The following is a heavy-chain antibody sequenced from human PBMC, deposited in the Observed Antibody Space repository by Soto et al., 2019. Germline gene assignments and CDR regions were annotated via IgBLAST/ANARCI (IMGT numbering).Heavy chain of an antibody. CDR2: LYHSGRT. Sequence: QVQLQESGPGLVKPSGTLSLTCAVSSGSISSSNWWSWVRQPPGKGLEWIGELYHSGRTTYNPPLKRRVTISVDQSKNQFSLKLSSVTAADTAVYYCARDIGGVVAASAYWGQGTLVTVSS. V-gene: IGHV4-4*02. CDR1: SGSISSSNW. J-gene: IGHJ4*02. D-gene: IGHD2-15*01. CDR3: ARDIGGVVAASAY.